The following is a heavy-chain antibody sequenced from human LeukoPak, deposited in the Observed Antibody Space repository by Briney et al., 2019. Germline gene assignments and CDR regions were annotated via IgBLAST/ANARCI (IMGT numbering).Heavy chain of an antibody. Sequence: GGSRRLSCAASGFTLSNYWMHWVRQAPGKGLEWVSAISGSGGTTYYADSVKGRFTISRDNSKNTLYLQMNSLRAEDTAVYYCAKARSYYYYYGMDVWGQGTTVTVSS. CDR3: AKARSYYYYYGMDV. CDR1: GFTLSNYW. CDR2: ISGSGGTT. J-gene: IGHJ6*02. V-gene: IGHV3-23*01.